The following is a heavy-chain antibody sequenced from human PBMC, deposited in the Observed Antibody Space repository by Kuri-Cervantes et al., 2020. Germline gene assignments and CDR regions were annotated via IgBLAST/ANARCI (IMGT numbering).Heavy chain of an antibody. CDR3: AKLGDVVVAADVNWVHDAFDI. D-gene: IGHD2-21*01. CDR2: ISYDGSNK. Sequence: GGSLRLSCAASGFTFSSYGMHWVRQAPGKGLEWVAVISYDGSNKYYADSVKGRFTISRDNSKNTLYLQMNSLRAEDTAVYYCAKLGDVVVAADVNWVHDAFDIWGQGTLVTVSS. CDR1: GFTFSSYG. J-gene: IGHJ3*02. V-gene: IGHV3-30*18.